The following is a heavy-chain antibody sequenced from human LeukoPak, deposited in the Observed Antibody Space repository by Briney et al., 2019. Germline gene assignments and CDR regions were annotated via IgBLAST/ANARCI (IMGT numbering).Heavy chain of an antibody. CDR1: GGTVSSSSYY. J-gene: IGHJ5*02. D-gene: IGHD2-2*01. V-gene: IGHV4-39*01. CDR2: IYYSGNT. CDR3: ARQVVVPAPNWFDP. Sequence: SETLSLTCTVSGGTVSSSSYYWGWIRQPPGKRLEWIGSIYYSGNTYYNPSLKSRVTISVDTSKNQFSLKLSSVTAADPAVFYCARQVVVPAPNWFDPWGQGTLVTVSS.